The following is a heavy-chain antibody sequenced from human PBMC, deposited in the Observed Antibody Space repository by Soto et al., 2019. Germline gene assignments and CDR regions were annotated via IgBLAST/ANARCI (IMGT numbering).Heavy chain of an antibody. Sequence: ASLKISCKGSGYSFPSYWISGVRQMPGKGLEWMGRIDPSDSYTNYSPSSQGHVTISVDKSISTAYLQWSSLKASDTAMYYCVRLIAGAAPDYWGKGTLVTGSS. D-gene: IGHD6-13*01. CDR2: IDPSDSYT. J-gene: IGHJ4*02. CDR1: GYSFPSYW. V-gene: IGHV5-10-1*01. CDR3: VRLIAGAAPDY.